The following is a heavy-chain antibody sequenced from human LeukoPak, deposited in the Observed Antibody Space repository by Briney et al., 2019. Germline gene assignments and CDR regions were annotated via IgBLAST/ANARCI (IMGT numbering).Heavy chain of an antibody. CDR1: GFTFSTCA. D-gene: IGHD3-3*01. CDR3: AREEWYYFDY. J-gene: IGHJ4*02. CDR2: ISYDGSNK. Sequence: GGSLRLSCAASGFTFSTCAMHWVRQAPGKGLEWVAVISYDGSNKYYADSVQGRFTISRDNSKNTLYLQMNSLRAEDTAVYYCAREEWYYFDYWGQGTLVTVSS. V-gene: IGHV3-30-3*01.